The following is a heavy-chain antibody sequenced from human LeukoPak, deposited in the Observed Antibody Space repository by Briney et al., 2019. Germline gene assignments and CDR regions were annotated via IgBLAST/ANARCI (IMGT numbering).Heavy chain of an antibody. D-gene: IGHD3-10*01. V-gene: IGHV3-30-3*01. CDR1: GFTFSSYA. J-gene: IGHJ4*02. CDR3: ARDRVAMVRGVNALDY. Sequence: PGGFLRLACAASGFTFSSYAMHWVRQAPGKGLEWVAVISYDGSNKYYADSVKGRFTISRDNSKNTLYLQMNSLRAEDTAVYYCARDRVAMVRGVNALDYWGQGTLVTVSS. CDR2: ISYDGSNK.